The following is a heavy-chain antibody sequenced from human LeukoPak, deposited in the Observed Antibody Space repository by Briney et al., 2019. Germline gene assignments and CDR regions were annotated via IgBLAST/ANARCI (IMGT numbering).Heavy chain of an antibody. CDR2: FDPEDGET. J-gene: IGHJ4*02. Sequence: ASVKVFCKVSGYTLTELSMHWVRQAPGKGLEWMGGFDPEDGETIYAQKFQGRVTMTEDTSTDTAYMELSSLRSEDTAVYYCATPREVDINIVHFDYWGQGTLVTVSS. V-gene: IGHV1-24*01. CDR3: ATPREVDINIVHFDY. D-gene: IGHD2-2*03. CDR1: GYTLTELS.